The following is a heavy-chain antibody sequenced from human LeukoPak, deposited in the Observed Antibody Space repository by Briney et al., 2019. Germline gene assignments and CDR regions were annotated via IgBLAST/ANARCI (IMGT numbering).Heavy chain of an antibody. J-gene: IGHJ3*02. CDR3: ARVPFTATMTTGAFDI. V-gene: IGHV1-2*02. CDR1: GYTFTGYY. CDR2: INPNSGGT. D-gene: IGHD3-22*01. Sequence: ASVNVSCKASGYTFTGYYMDWVRQAPGQGLEWMGWINPNSGGTNYAQKFQGRVTMTRDRSISTAYMELSRLRSDDTAVYYCARVPFTATMTTGAFDIWGQGTMVTVSS.